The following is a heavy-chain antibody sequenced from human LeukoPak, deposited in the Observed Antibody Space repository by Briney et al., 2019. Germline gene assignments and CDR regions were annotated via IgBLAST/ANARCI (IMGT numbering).Heavy chain of an antibody. CDR1: GDSITSYY. V-gene: IGHV4-59*01. CDR3: ARDVAYGDYDDPHYYFDY. J-gene: IGHJ4*02. CDR2: IFYSGST. D-gene: IGHD4-17*01. Sequence: SETLSLTCTVSGDSITSYYWSWIRQPPGKGLEWIGHIFYSGSTNYNPSLKSRVTISVDTSQNQFSLKLSSVTAADTAVYYCARDVAYGDYDDPHYYFDYWGQGTLVTVSS.